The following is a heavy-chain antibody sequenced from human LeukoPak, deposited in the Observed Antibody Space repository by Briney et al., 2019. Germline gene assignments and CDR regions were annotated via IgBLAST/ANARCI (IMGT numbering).Heavy chain of an antibody. CDR2: ILYSGST. Sequence: SEPLSLTCTVSGGSISGYFWSWVRQPPGKGVEWIAYILYSGSTNYNPSLKSRVTISVDTSKNQFSLMLTSVTAADTAVYYCARTRGYGGNSPRAFDTWGQGTMVTVSS. CDR3: ARTRGYGGNSPRAFDT. D-gene: IGHD4-23*01. J-gene: IGHJ3*02. CDR1: GGSISGYF. V-gene: IGHV4-59*01.